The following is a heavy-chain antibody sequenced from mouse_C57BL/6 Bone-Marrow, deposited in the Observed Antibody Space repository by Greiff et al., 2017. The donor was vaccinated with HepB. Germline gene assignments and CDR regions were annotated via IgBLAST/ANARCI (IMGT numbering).Heavy chain of an antibody. Sequence: QVQLQQPGTELVKPGASVKLSCKASGYTFTSYWMHWVKQRPGQGLEWIGNINPSNGGTNYNEKFKSKATLTVDKSSSTAYMQLSSLTSEDAAVYYGARGWLLRDFDDWGKGTTVTVSS. CDR1: GYTFTSYW. V-gene: IGHV1-53*01. CDR3: ARGWLLRDFDD. D-gene: IGHD2-3*01. J-gene: IGHJ1*03. CDR2: INPSNGGT.